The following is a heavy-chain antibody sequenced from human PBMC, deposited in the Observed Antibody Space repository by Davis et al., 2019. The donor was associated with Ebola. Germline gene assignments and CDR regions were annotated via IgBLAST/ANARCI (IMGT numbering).Heavy chain of an antibody. J-gene: IGHJ5*02. CDR3: AREGYCSGGSCYQGWFDP. Sequence: SVKVSCKASGGTFSSYAISWVRQAPGQGLEWMGRIIPILGIANYAQKFQGRVTITADKSTSTAYMELRSLRSDDTAVYYCAREGYCSGGSCYQGWFDPWGQGTLVTVSS. D-gene: IGHD2-15*01. V-gene: IGHV1-69*04. CDR1: GGTFSSYA. CDR2: IIPILGIA.